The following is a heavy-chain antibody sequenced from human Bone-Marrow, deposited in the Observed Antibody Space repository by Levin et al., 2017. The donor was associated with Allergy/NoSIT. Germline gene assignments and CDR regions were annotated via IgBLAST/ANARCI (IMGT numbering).Heavy chain of an antibody. CDR1: GFTFSDYY. CDR3: ARDEGGTTVTTFDY. D-gene: IGHD4-17*01. J-gene: IGHJ4*02. Sequence: LSLTCAASGFTFSDYYMSWIRQAPGKGLEWVSYISSSGSTIYYADSVKGRFTISRDNAKNSLYLQMNSLRAEDTAVYYCARDEGGTTVTTFDYWGQGTLVTVSS. CDR2: ISSSGSTI. V-gene: IGHV3-11*01.